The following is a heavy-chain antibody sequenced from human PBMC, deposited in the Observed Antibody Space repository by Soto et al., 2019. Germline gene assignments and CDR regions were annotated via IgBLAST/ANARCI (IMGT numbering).Heavy chain of an antibody. V-gene: IGHV3-53*01. CDR1: GFTVSSNY. J-gene: IGHJ6*02. Sequence: GGSLRLSCAASGFTVSSNYMSWVRQAPGKGLEWVSVIYSGGSTYYADSVKGRFTISRDNSKNTLYLQMNSLRAEDTAVYYCARGYCTNGVCYTSYYYGMDVWGQGTTVTVSS. CDR2: IYSGGST. CDR3: ARGYCTNGVCYTSYYYGMDV. D-gene: IGHD2-8*01.